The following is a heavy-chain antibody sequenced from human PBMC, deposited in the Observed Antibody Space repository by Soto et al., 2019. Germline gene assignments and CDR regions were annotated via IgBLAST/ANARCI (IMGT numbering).Heavy chain of an antibody. CDR3: ARLYSG. V-gene: IGHV1-2*02. CDR1: EYTYTGFY. Sequence: WASVKVSCKASEYTYTGFYMHWVRQAPGQGLEWMGWINPNSGATNYALKFQGRVTMTWDTSIITAYMELSGLTSDDTAIYYCARLYSGWGQGTLVTVSS. CDR2: INPNSGAT. D-gene: IGHD5-12*01. J-gene: IGHJ1*01.